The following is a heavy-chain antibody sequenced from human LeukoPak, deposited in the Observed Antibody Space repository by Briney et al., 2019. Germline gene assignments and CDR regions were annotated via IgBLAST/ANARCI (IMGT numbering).Heavy chain of an antibody. CDR1: GGSISSYY. CDR3: ARSFPSNRHKSTDFDY. V-gene: IGHV4-4*07. D-gene: IGHD4-11*01. Sequence: SETLSLTCTVSGGSISSYYWSWIRQPAGKGLEWIGRIYTSGSTSYNPSLKSRVTMSVDTSKNQFSLKLSSVTAADTAVYYCARSFPSNRHKSTDFDYWGQGTLVTVSS. CDR2: IYTSGST. J-gene: IGHJ4*02.